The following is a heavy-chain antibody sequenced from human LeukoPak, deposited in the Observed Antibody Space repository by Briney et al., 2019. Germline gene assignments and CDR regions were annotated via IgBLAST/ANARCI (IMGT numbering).Heavy chain of an antibody. CDR3: AKDLPIEAFDI. CDR2: ISYDGSNK. Sequence: GRSLRLSCAASGLTFSSYGMHWVRQAPGKGLEWVAVISYDGSNKYYADSVKGRFTISRDDSKNTLYLQMNSLRAEDTAVYYCAKDLPIEAFDIWGQGTMVTVSS. J-gene: IGHJ3*02. V-gene: IGHV3-30*18. CDR1: GLTFSSYG.